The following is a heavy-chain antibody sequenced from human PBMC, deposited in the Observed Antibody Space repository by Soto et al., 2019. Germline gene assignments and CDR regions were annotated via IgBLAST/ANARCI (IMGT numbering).Heavy chain of an antibody. Sequence: SETLSLTCTVSGDSITSYYWSWIRQPPGKGLEWIGFIYYSGSTNYNPSPNSRVTISVDTSTNQFSLKLSSVTAADTAVYYCARNLGHSSVFGTYNWFDPWGQGTLVTVSS. CDR2: IYYSGST. V-gene: IGHV4-59*01. D-gene: IGHD1-1*01. CDR3: ARNLGHSSVFGTYNWFDP. CDR1: GDSITSYY. J-gene: IGHJ5*02.